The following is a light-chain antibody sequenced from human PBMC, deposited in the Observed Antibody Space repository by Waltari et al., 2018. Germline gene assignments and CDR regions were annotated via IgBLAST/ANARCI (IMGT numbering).Light chain of an antibody. J-gene: IGLJ3*02. CDR1: SPNLGPNYH. Sequence: QSGLTPPPSASGAAVPRVIIYCTGTSPNLGPNYHVPWYQQFPGTAPKVLIYANENRPSGIPDRFSASKSGTSASLTITGLQTEDEADYYCQSYDNNLRAWVFGGGTKVTVL. CDR3: QSYDNNLRAWV. V-gene: IGLV1-40*01. CDR2: ANE.